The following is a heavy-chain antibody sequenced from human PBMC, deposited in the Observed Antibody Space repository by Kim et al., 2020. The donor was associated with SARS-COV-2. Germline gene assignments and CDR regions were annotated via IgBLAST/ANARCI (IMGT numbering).Heavy chain of an antibody. D-gene: IGHD6-13*01. V-gene: IGHV4-39*07. CDR1: GGSISSSSYY. CDR2: IYYSGST. CDR3: ARPIGYSSSWFPGYYGMDV. Sequence: SETLSLTCTVSGGSISSSSYYWGWIRQPPGKGLEWIGSIYYSGSTYYNPSLKSRVTISVDTSKNQFSLKLSSVTAADTAVYYCARPIGYSSSWFPGYYGMDVWGQGTTVTVSS. J-gene: IGHJ6*02.